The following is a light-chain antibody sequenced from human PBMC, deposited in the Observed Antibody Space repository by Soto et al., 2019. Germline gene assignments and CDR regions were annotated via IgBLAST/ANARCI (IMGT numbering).Light chain of an antibody. V-gene: IGLV2-18*02. Sequence: HSALTEPPSVSGSPGQSVTISCTGTSTDFVSYNRVSWYQQPPGTAPKLIIYEASNRPSGVPGRFSGSKSGNTASLTISGLQAPDEADYYCSSYTSSSTLFGTGTKVTVL. J-gene: IGLJ1*01. CDR2: EAS. CDR3: SSYTSSSTL. CDR1: STDFVSYNR.